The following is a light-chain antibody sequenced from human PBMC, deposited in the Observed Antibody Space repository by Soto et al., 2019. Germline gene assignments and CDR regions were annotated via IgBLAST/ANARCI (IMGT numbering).Light chain of an antibody. CDR1: QSVSGAY. CDR2: SDS. V-gene: IGKV3-20*01. CDR3: QQYATSPLT. Sequence: EIVLTQSTGTLSFSPGERATLSCRASQSVSGAYVAWYQQKPGQAPRLLIHSDSSRAAGIPDRFSGSGSGTDFTLTISRLEPEDFALYYCQQYATSPLTFGGGTKVDI. J-gene: IGKJ4*01.